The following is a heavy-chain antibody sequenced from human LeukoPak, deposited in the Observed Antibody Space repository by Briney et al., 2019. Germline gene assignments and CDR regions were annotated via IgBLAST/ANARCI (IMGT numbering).Heavy chain of an antibody. V-gene: IGHV1-18*01. J-gene: IGHJ4*02. CDR3: AREPKIGNFDY. Sequence: GESLKISCQGSGTGFTSYGIGWVRQAPGQGLEWMGWSDTYNGKTHYAQNLQGRVTMTTDISTTTAYMELRSLRSDDTAVYYCAREPKIGNFDYWGLGTLVIVPS. CDR2: SDTYNGKT. CDR1: GTGFTSYG.